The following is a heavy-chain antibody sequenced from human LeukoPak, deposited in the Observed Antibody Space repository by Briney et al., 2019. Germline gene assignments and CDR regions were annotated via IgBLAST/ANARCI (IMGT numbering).Heavy chain of an antibody. CDR2: IYPDESDT. Sequence: GESLKISWKGSGYSFFTYWIGWVRQMPRKGLEWMGIIYPDESDTRYSPSFPGPVTISADKYISTAYLQWSSLTASDTAMYYCARSSDSHFDYWGQGTLVTVSS. V-gene: IGHV5-51*01. CDR1: GYSFFTYW. J-gene: IGHJ4*02. D-gene: IGHD2-15*01. CDR3: ARSSDSHFDY.